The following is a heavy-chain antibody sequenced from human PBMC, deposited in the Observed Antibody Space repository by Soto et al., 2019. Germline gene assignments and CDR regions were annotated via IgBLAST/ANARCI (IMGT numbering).Heavy chain of an antibody. J-gene: IGHJ6*02. CDR3: ARGWRNPYYYYGMDV. Sequence: AETLYLTCAVYGGSFSGYYWSWIRQPPGKGLEWIGEINHSGRTNYNPSLKSRVTISVDTSKNQFSLKLSSVTAADTAVYYCARGWRNPYYYYGMDVWGQGTTVTVS. CDR2: INHSGRT. V-gene: IGHV4-34*01. CDR1: GGSFSGYY. D-gene: IGHD1-1*01.